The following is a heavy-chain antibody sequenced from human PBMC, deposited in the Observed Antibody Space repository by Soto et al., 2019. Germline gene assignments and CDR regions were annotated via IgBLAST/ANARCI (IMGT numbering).Heavy chain of an antibody. Sequence: PGGSLRLSCAASGFTFSSYAMSWVRQAPGKGLEWVSAISGSGGSTYYADSVKGRFTISRDNSKNTLYLQMNSLRAEDTAVYYCAKAGYPARYYGMDVWGQGXTVTASS. J-gene: IGHJ6*02. CDR1: GFTFSSYA. CDR2: ISGSGGST. D-gene: IGHD6-25*01. V-gene: IGHV3-23*01. CDR3: AKAGYPARYYGMDV.